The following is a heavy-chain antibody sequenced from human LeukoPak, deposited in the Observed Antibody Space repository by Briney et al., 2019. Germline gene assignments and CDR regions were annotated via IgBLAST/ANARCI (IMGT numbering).Heavy chain of an antibody. CDR1: GFTFSSYW. Sequence: GGSLRLSCAASGFTFSSYWMSWVRRAPGKGLEWVANIKQDGSEKYYVDSVKGRFTISRDNAKNSLYLQMNSLRAEDTAVYYCARDIVVVVAKAFYYYYGMDVWGQGTTVTVSS. CDR2: IKQDGSEK. CDR3: ARDIVVVVAKAFYYYYGMDV. J-gene: IGHJ6*02. D-gene: IGHD2-15*01. V-gene: IGHV3-7*01.